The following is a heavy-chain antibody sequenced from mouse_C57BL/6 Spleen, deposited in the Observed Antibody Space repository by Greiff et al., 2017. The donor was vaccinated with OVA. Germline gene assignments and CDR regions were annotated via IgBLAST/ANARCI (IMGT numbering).Heavy chain of an antibody. Sequence: EVKLVESGGGLVQPKGSLKLSCAASGFTFNTYAMHWVRQAPGKGLEWVARIRSKSSNYATYYADSVQDSFTISRDDSQSMLYLQMNNLKTEDTAMYYCVRGGDGSSYTWFAYWGQGTLVTVSA. CDR1: GFTFNTYA. D-gene: IGHD1-1*01. V-gene: IGHV10-3*01. CDR3: VRGGDGSSYTWFAY. J-gene: IGHJ3*01. CDR2: IRSKSSNYAT.